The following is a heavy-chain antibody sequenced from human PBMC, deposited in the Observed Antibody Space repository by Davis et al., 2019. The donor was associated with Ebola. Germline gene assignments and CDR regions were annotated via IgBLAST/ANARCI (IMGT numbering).Heavy chain of an antibody. V-gene: IGHV4-59*11. D-gene: IGHD2-21*01. J-gene: IGHJ4*02. CDR3: ARFGEGAY. CDR2: ISGSGRT. CDR1: GGSISGHY. Sequence: PSETLSLTCTVSGGSISGHYWNWFRQPPGKGLEWIGFISGSGRTSYNPSLRSRVTISADTSKNQFFLNLSSVSAADTAVYFCARFGEGAYWGQGTLVTVSS.